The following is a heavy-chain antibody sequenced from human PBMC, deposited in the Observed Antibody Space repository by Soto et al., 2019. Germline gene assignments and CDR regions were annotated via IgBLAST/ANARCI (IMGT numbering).Heavy chain of an antibody. CDR3: AREGQDTAMVDYLDY. D-gene: IGHD5-18*01. V-gene: IGHV3-30-3*01. CDR1: GFTFSSYA. J-gene: IGHJ4*02. CDR2: ISYDGSNK. Sequence: GGSLRLSCAASGFTFSSYAMHWVRQAPGKGLEWVAVISYDGSNKYYADSVKGRFTISRDNSKNTLYLQMNSLRAEDTAVYYCAREGQDTAMVDYLDYWGQGTLVTV.